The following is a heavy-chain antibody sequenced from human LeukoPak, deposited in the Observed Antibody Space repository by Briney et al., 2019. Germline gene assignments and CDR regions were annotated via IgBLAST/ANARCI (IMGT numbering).Heavy chain of an antibody. J-gene: IGHJ4*02. CDR1: GFTFSSYS. Sequence: GGSLRLSCAASGFTFSSYSMNWVRQAPGKGLEWVSSISSSSSYIYYADSVKGRFTISRDNAKNSLYLQMNSLRAEDTAVYYCARDRTTVTTRYYFDYWGQGTLVTVSS. CDR3: ARDRTTVTTRYYFDY. D-gene: IGHD4-17*01. CDR2: ISSSSSYI. V-gene: IGHV3-21*01.